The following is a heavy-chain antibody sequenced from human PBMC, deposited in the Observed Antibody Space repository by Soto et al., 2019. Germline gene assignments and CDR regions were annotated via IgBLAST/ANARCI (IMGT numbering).Heavy chain of an antibody. CDR2: IYYSGST. CDR1: GGSISSSSYY. Sequence: QLQLQESGPGLVKPSETLSLTCTVSGGSISSSSYYWGWIRQPPGKGLEWIGSIYYSGSTYYNPSLKSRVTISVDTSKNQFSLKLSSVTAADTAVYYCARLSYYDFWSATPSWGQGTLVTVSS. V-gene: IGHV4-39*01. CDR3: ARLSYYDFWSATPS. J-gene: IGHJ4*02. D-gene: IGHD3-3*01.